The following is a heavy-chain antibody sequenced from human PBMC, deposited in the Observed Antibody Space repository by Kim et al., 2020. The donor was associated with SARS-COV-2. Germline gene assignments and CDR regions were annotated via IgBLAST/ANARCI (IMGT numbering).Heavy chain of an antibody. J-gene: IGHJ4*02. Sequence: SETLSLTCTVSGGSTSSSGYYWSWIRQHPGKGLEWIGYVYYSGSTYYNPSLKSRVTISIDTAKNQFSLNLSSVTAADTAVYYCGRGDFWIGYSIDYWGQGTLVTVSS. CDR3: GRGDFWIGYSIDY. D-gene: IGHD3-3*01. CDR1: GGSTSSSGYY. CDR2: VYYSGST. V-gene: IGHV4-31*02.